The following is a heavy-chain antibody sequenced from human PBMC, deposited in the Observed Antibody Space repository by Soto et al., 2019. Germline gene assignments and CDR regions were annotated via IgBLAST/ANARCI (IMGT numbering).Heavy chain of an antibody. Sequence: GASVKVSCKASGYTFTNYAIHWVRQAPGQGLEWMGWINPNSGDTNYAQNFQGRVTMTRDTSISTAYMELSSLISDDTAVYYWGRALKSGGGYWGQGTLVTVSS. CDR1: GYTFTNYA. D-gene: IGHD3-10*01. V-gene: IGHV1-2*02. J-gene: IGHJ4*02. CDR3: GRALKSGGGY. CDR2: INPNSGDT.